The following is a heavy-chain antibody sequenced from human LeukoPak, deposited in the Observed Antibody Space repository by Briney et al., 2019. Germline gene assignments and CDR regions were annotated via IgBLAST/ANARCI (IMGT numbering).Heavy chain of an antibody. CDR3: ARWGGGNGDY. CDR1: GFTFSNYE. Sequence: GGSLRLSCAASGFTFSNYEMNWVRQAPGKGLEWVSHISGSGSTIYYADSVKGRFTISRDNAKNSLFLQMNSLRAEDTAVYYCARWGGGNGDYWGQGTLVTVSS. J-gene: IGHJ4*02. V-gene: IGHV3-48*03. D-gene: IGHD4-23*01. CDR2: ISGSGSTI.